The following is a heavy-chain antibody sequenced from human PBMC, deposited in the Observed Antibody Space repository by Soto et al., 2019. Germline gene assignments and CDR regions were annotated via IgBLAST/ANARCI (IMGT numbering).Heavy chain of an antibody. CDR1: GYTFTGYY. D-gene: IGHD3-10*01. J-gene: IGHJ4*02. CDR2: INPNSGGT. CDR3: ARTAPTPYYYGSGSYYTVGGFDY. Sequence: ASVKVSCKASGYTFTGYYMHWVRQAPGQGLEWMGWINPNSGGTNYAQKFQGWVTMTRDTSISTAYMELSRLRSDDTAVYYCARTAPTPYYYGSGSYYTVGGFDYWGQGTLVTVSS. V-gene: IGHV1-2*04.